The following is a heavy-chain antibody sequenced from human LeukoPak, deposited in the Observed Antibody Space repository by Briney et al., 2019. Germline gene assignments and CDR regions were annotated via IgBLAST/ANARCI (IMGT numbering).Heavy chain of an antibody. Sequence: SETLSLTCAVYGGSFSGYYWSWIRQPPGKGLEWIGEINHSGSTNYNPSLKSRVTISVDTSKNQFSLKLSSVTAADTAVYYCARDDKLDHWGQGTLVTVSS. CDR3: ARDDKLDH. CDR1: GGSFSGYY. J-gene: IGHJ4*02. D-gene: IGHD1-1*01. CDR2: INHSGST. V-gene: IGHV4-34*01.